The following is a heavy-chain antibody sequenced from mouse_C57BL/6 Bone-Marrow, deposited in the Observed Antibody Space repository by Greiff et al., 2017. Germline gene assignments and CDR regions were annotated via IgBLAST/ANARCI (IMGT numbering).Heavy chain of an antibody. CDR2: IRLKSDNYAT. CDR3: APMDY. CDR1: GFTFSNYW. V-gene: IGHV6-3*01. Sequence: EVKVEESGGGLVQPGGSMKLSCVASGFTFSNYWMNWVRQSPEKGLEWVAQIRLKSDNYATHYAESVKGRFTISRDDSKSSVYLQKNNLRAENTGIYYCAPMDYWGQGTSVTASP. J-gene: IGHJ4*01.